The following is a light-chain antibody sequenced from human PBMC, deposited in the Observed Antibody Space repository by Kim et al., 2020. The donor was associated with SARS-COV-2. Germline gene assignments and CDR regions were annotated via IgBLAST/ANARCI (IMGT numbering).Light chain of an antibody. CDR1: QRISGN. CDR3: QQYDDWPFT. Sequence: EIVMTQSPVTLSLSPGEGATLSCRASQRISGNLAWYQQKPGQSPRLLVSRASIRDTGIPARFGGNGSGTDFTLTISGLQSDDFALYFCQQYDDWPFTFGQGTKLEIK. CDR2: RAS. V-gene: IGKV3-15*01. J-gene: IGKJ2*01.